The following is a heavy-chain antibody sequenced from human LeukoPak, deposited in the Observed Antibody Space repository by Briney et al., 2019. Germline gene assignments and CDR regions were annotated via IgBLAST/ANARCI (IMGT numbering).Heavy chain of an antibody. Sequence: PSETRSLTCAVYGGSFSGYYWSWIRQPPGKGLEWIGEINHSGSTNYGPSLKSRVTISVDTSKKQISLKLSSVTAADTAVYYCARAKEYGYNYGPGFGFDPWGQGTLVTVSS. CDR1: GGSFSGYY. V-gene: IGHV4-34*01. J-gene: IGHJ5*02. D-gene: IGHD5-18*01. CDR3: ARAKEYGYNYGPGFGFDP. CDR2: INHSGST.